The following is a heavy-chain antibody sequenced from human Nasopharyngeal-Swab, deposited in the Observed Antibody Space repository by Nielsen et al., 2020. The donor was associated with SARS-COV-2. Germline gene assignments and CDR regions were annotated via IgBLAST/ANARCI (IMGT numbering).Heavy chain of an antibody. D-gene: IGHD3-3*01. CDR1: GGSISSGGYY. Sequence: SETLSLACTVSGGSISSGGYYWSWIRQRPGKGLEWIGYIYYSGSTYYNPSLKSRVTISVDTSKNQFSLKLSSVTAADTAVYYCARAGDFWSGWSANYYMDVWGKGTTVTVSS. J-gene: IGHJ6*03. CDR2: IYYSGST. V-gene: IGHV4-31*03. CDR3: ARAGDFWSGWSANYYMDV.